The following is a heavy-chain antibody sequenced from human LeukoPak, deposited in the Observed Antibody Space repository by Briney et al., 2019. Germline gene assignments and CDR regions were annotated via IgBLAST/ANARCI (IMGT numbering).Heavy chain of an antibody. D-gene: IGHD2-15*01. Sequence: SETLSLTCTVSGGSISSYYWSWIRQPAGKGLEWIGRIYTSGSTNYNPSLKSRVTMSVDTSKNQFSLKLSSVTAADTAVYYCARGRYCSGGSCYFDYWGQKTLVTVSS. J-gene: IGHJ4*01. V-gene: IGHV4-4*07. CDR1: GGSISSYY. CDR3: ARGRYCSGGSCYFDY. CDR2: IYTSGST.